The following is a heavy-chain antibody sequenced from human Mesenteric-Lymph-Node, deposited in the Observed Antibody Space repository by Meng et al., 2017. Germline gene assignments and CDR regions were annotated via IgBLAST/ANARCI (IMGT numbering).Heavy chain of an antibody. CDR1: GFNFTTYA. Sequence: EVQLLESGGGLVQPGGSLRLSCAASGFNFTTYAMYWVRQAPGKGLEWVSGISRRGDSTYYADSVNGRFTISRDNSNNTLCLQMNSLRVDDTAIYYCARGLRQLGYCGQGALVTVSS. D-gene: IGHD3-10*01. CDR2: ISRRGDST. V-gene: IGHV3-23*01. J-gene: IGHJ4*02. CDR3: ARGLRQLGY.